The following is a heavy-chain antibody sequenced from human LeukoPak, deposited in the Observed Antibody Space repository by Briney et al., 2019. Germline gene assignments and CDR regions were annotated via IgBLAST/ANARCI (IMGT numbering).Heavy chain of an antibody. CDR1: GFTFSSYA. J-gene: IGHJ4*02. CDR2: ISGSGGGT. CDR3: AKSLGGIVVVVAAS. D-gene: IGHD2-15*01. V-gene: IGHV3-23*01. Sequence: GGSLRLSCAASGFTFSSYATTWVRQAPGMGLEWVSSISGSGGGTHYADSVKGRFTISRDNSYNTLYLQMNSLTAEDTAVYYCAKSLGGIVVVVAASWGQGTLVTVSS.